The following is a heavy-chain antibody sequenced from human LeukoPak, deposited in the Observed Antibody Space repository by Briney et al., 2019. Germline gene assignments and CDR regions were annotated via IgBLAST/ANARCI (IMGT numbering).Heavy chain of an antibody. CDR2: IYHSGST. CDR1: GGSISSSSW. J-gene: IGHJ4*02. V-gene: IGHV4-4*02. Sequence: SGTLSLTCAVSGGSISSSSWWSWVRPPPGKGLEWIGEIYHSGSTNYNPSLKSRVTISVDKSKNQFSLKLSSVTAADTAVYYCARDFRSYDSSGYHYWGQGTLVTVSS. CDR3: ARDFRSYDSSGYHY. D-gene: IGHD3-22*01.